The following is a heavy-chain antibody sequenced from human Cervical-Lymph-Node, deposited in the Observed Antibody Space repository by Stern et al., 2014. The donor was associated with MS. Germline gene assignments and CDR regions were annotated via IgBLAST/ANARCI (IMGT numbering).Heavy chain of an antibody. V-gene: IGHV3-11*01. D-gene: IGHD3-3*01. Sequence: QVQLVESGGGLVKPGGFLTVSCVASGFSFSDYYMTWLRQAPGRRPEGVANIGRSGDNIYYADSLKGRFTISRDNAKNSLFLQMTSLRAEDTALYYCARDAEYDIWSGYFDYWGPGILVTVSP. CDR2: IGRSGDNI. CDR3: ARDAEYDIWSGYFDY. CDR1: GFSFSDYY. J-gene: IGHJ4*02.